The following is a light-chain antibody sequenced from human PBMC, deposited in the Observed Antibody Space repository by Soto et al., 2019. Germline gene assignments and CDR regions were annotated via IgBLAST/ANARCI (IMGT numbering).Light chain of an antibody. CDR2: GAS. J-gene: IGKJ1*01. CDR1: QTINNN. Sequence: VRTQSPATLSVSPGERATLSCRASQTINNNIAWYQLKDGQVPRLLIYGASTRATDIPARFSGSGSGTEFTLTISSLQSEDFAEYHFKPYNNWPQTFGQGTKVDIK. CDR3: KPYNNWPQT. V-gene: IGKV3-15*01.